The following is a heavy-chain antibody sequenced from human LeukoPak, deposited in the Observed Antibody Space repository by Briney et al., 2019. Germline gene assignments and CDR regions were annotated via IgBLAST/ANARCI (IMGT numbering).Heavy chain of an antibody. Sequence: ASVKVSCKSSGYTFTTYGISWMRQAPGQGLEWMGWISPYNGNTKYAQKLQGRVTMTTDTSTNTVYMELRSLRSDDTAVYYCARACSGGSCYRADYWGQGTLVTVSS. CDR1: GYTFTTYG. CDR2: ISPYNGNT. CDR3: ARACSGGSCYRADY. J-gene: IGHJ4*02. V-gene: IGHV1-18*01. D-gene: IGHD2-15*01.